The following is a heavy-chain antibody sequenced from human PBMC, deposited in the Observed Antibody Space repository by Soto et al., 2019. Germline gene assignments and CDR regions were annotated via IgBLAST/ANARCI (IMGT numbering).Heavy chain of an antibody. CDR3: ARQIYDSDTGPHFQYYFDS. Sequence: EVRLEQSGAEVKKSGESLTISCKGSGYSFAGYWITWVRQKPGKGLEWMGRIDPSDSQTYYSPSFRGHVTISVTKSITTVFLQWSSLRASDTAMYYCARQIYDSDTGPHFQYYFDSWGQGPPVTVSS. J-gene: IGHJ4*02. CDR2: IDPSDSQT. D-gene: IGHD3-22*01. CDR1: GYSFAGYW. V-gene: IGHV5-10-1*03.